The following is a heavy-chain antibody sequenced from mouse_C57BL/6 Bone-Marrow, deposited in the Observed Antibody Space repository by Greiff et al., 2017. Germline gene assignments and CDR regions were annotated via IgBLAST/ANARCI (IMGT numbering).Heavy chain of an antibody. CDR3: ARGVYYYGSRYYFDY. CDR2: INPYNGGT. D-gene: IGHD1-1*01. V-gene: IGHV1-19*01. CDR1: GYTFTDYY. Sequence: VQLKESGPVLVKPGASVKMSCKASGYTFTDYYMNWVKQSHGKSLEWIGVINPYNGGTSYNQKFKGKATLTVDKSSSTAYMELNSLTSEDSAVYYCARGVYYYGSRYYFDYWGQGTTLTVSA. J-gene: IGHJ2*01.